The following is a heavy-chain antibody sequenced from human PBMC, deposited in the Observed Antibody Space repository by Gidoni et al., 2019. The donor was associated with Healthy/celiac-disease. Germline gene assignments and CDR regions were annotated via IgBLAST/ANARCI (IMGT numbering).Heavy chain of an antibody. CDR1: GFSLSNARMG. CDR2: IFSNDEK. V-gene: IGHV2-26*01. Sequence: QVTLKESGPVLVKPTETLTLTCTVSGFSLSNARMGVSWIRQPPGKALEWLAHIFSNDEKSYSTSLKGRLTISKDTSKSQVVLTMTNMDPVDTATYYCARNTYSSGWTYYWEYYYYGMDVWGQGTTVTVSS. J-gene: IGHJ6*02. CDR3: ARNTYSSGWTYYWEYYYYGMDV. D-gene: IGHD6-19*01.